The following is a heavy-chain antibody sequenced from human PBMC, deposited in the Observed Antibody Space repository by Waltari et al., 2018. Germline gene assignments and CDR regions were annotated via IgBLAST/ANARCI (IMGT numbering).Heavy chain of an antibody. J-gene: IGHJ6*02. CDR2: INHSGST. CDR1: GGSFSGYY. D-gene: IGHD6-6*01. CDR3: ARYSSSLYYYYGMDV. Sequence: QVQLQQWGAGLLKPSETLSLTCAVYGGSFSGYYWSWIRQPPGKGLEWIGEINHSGSTNYNPSLKSRVTISVDTSKNQFSLKLSSVTAADTAVYYCARYSSSLYYYYGMDVWGQGTTVTVSS. V-gene: IGHV4-34*01.